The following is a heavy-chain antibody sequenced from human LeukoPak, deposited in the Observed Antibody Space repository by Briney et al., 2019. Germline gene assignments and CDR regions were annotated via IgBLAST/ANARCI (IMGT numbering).Heavy chain of an antibody. CDR2: IYYSGST. J-gene: IGHJ4*02. D-gene: IGHD2-2*01. Sequence: PSETLSLTCTVSGGSISSGGYYWSWIRQHPGKGLEWIGYIYYSGSTYYNPSLKSRVTISVDTSKNQFSLKLSSVTAADTAVYYCATAPTQYCSSTSCENYFDYWGQGTLVTVSS. V-gene: IGHV4-31*03. CDR1: GGSISSGGYY. CDR3: ATAPTQYCSSTSCENYFDY.